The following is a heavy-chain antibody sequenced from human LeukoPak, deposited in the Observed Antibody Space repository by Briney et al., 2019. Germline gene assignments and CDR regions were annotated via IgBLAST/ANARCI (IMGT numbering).Heavy chain of an antibody. CDR1: GFTFSSYA. V-gene: IGHV3-23*01. J-gene: IGHJ3*02. D-gene: IGHD6-19*01. CDR3: ARVYIAVTGEGGFDM. CDR2: ISGSGGST. Sequence: GGSLRLSCAASGFTFSSYAMSWVRQAPGKGLEWVSAISGSGGSTYYADSVKGRFTISRDNAKNSLYLQMNSLRAEDTAVYYCARVYIAVTGEGGFDMWGQGTMVTVSS.